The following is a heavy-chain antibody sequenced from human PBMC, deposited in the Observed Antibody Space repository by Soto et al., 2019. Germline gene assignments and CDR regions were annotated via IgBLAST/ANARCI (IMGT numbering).Heavy chain of an antibody. CDR2: FYYSGTT. V-gene: IGHV4-39*01. D-gene: IGHD3-10*02. Sequence: SETLSLTCTVSGDSITASYSNWAWIRQPHGKGLEWIGTFYYSGTTAQNPPLRSRITISGDTSRNQFSLNLRSVTAADSGVYYCAKLVRDDVRRSDLDHWGQGTLVTVSS. CDR3: AKLVRDDVRRSDLDH. CDR1: GDSITASYSN. J-gene: IGHJ4*02.